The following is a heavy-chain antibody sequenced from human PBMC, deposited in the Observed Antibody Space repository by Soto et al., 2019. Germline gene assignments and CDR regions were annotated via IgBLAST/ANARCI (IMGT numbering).Heavy chain of an antibody. CDR3: ARDPRYYYDSSGYYYYYYYGMDV. J-gene: IGHJ6*02. D-gene: IGHD3-22*01. CDR1: GDSVSSNSAA. V-gene: IGHV6-1*01. Sequence: SQTLSLTCAISGDSVSSNSAAWNWIRQSPSRGLEWLGRTYYRSKWYNDYAVSVKSRITINPDTSKNQFSLQLNSVTPDDTAVYYCARDPRYYYDSSGYYYYYYYGMDVWGQGTTVTVSS. CDR2: TYYRSKWYN.